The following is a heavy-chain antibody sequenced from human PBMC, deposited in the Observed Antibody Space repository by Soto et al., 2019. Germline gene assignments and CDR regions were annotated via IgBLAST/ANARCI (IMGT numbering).Heavy chain of an antibody. V-gene: IGHV1-18*04. CDR1: GYTXSSYG. D-gene: IGHD3-3*01. Sequence: SXKVSCKASGYTXSSYGISWVRQAPGQGLEWMGWISAYNGNTNYAQKLQGRVTITTDTSTSTAYMELTSLRSDDTDVYYCARGDAPVVTIFGVVTPFYFDYWGQGTLVTVSS. CDR2: ISAYNGNT. CDR3: ARGDAPVVTIFGVVTPFYFDY. J-gene: IGHJ4*02.